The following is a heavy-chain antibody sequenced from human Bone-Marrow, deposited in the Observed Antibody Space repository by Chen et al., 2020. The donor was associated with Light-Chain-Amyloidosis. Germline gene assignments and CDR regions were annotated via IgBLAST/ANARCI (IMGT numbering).Heavy chain of an antibody. CDR2: IYPDDSDA. CDR1: GYTFPNYW. Sequence: KGSGYTFPNYWIGWVRQMPWKGLEWMGVIYPDDSDARYSPSFEGQVTISADKSITTAYLQWRSLKASDTAMYYCARRRDGYNFDYWGQGTLVTVSS. D-gene: IGHD5-12*01. V-gene: IGHV5-51*01. CDR3: ARRRDGYNFDY. J-gene: IGHJ4*02.